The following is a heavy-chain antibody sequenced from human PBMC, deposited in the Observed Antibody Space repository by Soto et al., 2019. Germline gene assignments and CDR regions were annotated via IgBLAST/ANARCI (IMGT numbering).Heavy chain of an antibody. Sequence: QVQLQESGPGLVKPSQTLSLTCTVSGGSISRGGSYWSCIRQHPGTGLEWIGYIYYSGSTFYNPSLKSRVTVSVDPSKNQFSLKLSSVTAADTAVYYCARNPTVWGQGTLVTVSS. CDR2: IYYSGST. J-gene: IGHJ4*02. D-gene: IGHD4-17*01. V-gene: IGHV4-31*03. CDR1: GGSISRGGSY. CDR3: ARNPTV.